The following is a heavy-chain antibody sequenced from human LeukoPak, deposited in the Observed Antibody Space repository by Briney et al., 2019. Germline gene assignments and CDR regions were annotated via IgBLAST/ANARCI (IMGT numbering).Heavy chain of an antibody. CDR1: GFTFSSYE. V-gene: IGHV3-48*03. J-gene: IGHJ4*02. Sequence: PGGSLRLSCAASGFTFSSYEMNWVRQAPGKGLEWVSYISSSGSTIYYADSVKGRFTISRDDAKNSVYLQMNSLRAEDTAVYYCARGLNDGDYIVPDYWGQGTLVTVSS. CDR2: ISSSGSTI. CDR3: ARGLNDGDYIVPDY. D-gene: IGHD4-17*01.